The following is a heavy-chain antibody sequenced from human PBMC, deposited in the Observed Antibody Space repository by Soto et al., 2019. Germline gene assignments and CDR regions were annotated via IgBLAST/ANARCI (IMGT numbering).Heavy chain of an antibody. CDR2: ISGSGGST. J-gene: IGHJ4*02. D-gene: IGHD2-2*01. CDR1: GFTFSSYA. V-gene: IGHV3-23*01. CDR3: SRDIVVVPAALGGSCFGY. Sequence: GGSLRLSCAASGFTFSSYAMSWVRQAPGKGLEWVSAISGSGGSTYYADSVKGRFTISRDNSKNTLYLQMNSLRAEDTAVYYCSRDIVVVPAALGGSCFGYWGQGTLVTVSS.